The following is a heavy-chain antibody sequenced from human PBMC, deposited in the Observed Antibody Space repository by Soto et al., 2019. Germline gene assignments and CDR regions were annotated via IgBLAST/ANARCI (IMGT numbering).Heavy chain of an antibody. J-gene: IGHJ4*02. CDR2: XRSKANSLAT. CDR3: TSRAH. V-gene: IGHV3-73*01. Sequence: GSLRLSCAASEFTFSGSAMHWVRQASGKGMGWVGRXRSKANSLATAXXASVKGRXXISRHDSKNTAYLQMKRLKTEDTAVYYCTSRAHWGQGTLVTVPQ. CDR1: EFTFSGSA.